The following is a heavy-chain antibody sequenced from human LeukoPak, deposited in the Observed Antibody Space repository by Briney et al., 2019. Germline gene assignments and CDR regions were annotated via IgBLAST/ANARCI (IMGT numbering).Heavy chain of an antibody. CDR1: GGSISSYY. Sequence: SETLSLTCTVSGGSISSYYWSWIRQPPGKGLEWIGYIYYSGSTNYNPSLKSRVTISVDTSKNQFSLKLSSVTAADTAVYYCARSPLDDSSGYYPLAFDIWGQGTMVTVSS. CDR2: IYYSGST. CDR3: ARSPLDDSSGYYPLAFDI. D-gene: IGHD3-22*01. J-gene: IGHJ3*02. V-gene: IGHV4-59*12.